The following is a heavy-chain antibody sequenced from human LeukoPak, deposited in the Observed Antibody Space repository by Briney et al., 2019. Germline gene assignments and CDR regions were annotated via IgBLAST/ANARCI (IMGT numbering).Heavy chain of an antibody. Sequence: PGGSLRLSCTASGFTFSRYWMTWVRQAPGKGLEWVANIKEGGSAKYYVDSMKGRFTISRDNAKNSLYLQINSLRAEDTAVYYCARDSPGYGGYSYLGQGTLVTVSS. V-gene: IGHV3-7*04. D-gene: IGHD5-12*01. CDR3: ARDSPGYGGYSY. CDR1: GFTFSRYW. CDR2: IKEGGSAK. J-gene: IGHJ4*02.